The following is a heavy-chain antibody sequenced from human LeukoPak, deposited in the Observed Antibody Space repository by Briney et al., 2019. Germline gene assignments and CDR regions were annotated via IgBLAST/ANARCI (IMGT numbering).Heavy chain of an antibody. CDR3: ARRTSSSLYFDY. J-gene: IGHJ4*02. CDR1: GFSLSTSGMR. D-gene: IGHD6-6*01. Sequence: ESGPALVKPTQTLTLTCTFSGFSLSTSGMRVSWIRQPPGKALEWLARIDWDDDKFYSTSLKTRLTISKDTSKNQVVLTMTNMDPLDTAIYHCARRTSSSLYFDYWGQRTLVTVSS. V-gene: IGHV2-70*04. CDR2: IDWDDDK.